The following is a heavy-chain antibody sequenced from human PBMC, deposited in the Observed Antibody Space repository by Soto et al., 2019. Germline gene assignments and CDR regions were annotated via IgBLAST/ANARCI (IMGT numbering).Heavy chain of an antibody. CDR3: GRQSCSGGSCYSDY. J-gene: IGHJ4*02. D-gene: IGHD2-15*01. CDR1: GGSVSSSSYY. CDR2: IYYSGRT. Sequence: QSQTLSLTCTVSGGSVSSSSYYCGWIRQPPGKGLEWIGTIYYSGRTYYNPSLKSRVTISVDTSKNQFSLRLKSVTAADTAVYYCGRQSCSGGSCYSDYWGQGTLVTVSS. V-gene: IGHV4-39*01.